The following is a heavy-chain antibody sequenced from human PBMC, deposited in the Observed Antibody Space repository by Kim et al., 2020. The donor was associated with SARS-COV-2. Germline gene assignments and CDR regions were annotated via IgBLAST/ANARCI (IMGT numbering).Heavy chain of an antibody. V-gene: IGHV1-18*01. J-gene: IGHJ6*02. CDR3: ARGYYGSGSYYLVYYYYYGMDV. CDR1: GYTFTSYG. D-gene: IGHD3-10*01. CDR2: ISAYNGNT. Sequence: ASVKVSCKASGYTFTSYGISWVRQAPGQGLEWMGWISAYNGNTNYAQKLQGRVTMTTDTSTSTAYMELRSLRSDDTAVYYCARGYYGSGSYYLVYYYYYGMDVWGQGTTVTVSS.